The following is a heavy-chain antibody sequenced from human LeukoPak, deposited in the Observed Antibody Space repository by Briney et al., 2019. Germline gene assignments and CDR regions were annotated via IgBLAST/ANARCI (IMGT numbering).Heavy chain of an antibody. D-gene: IGHD6-13*01. CDR3: AGMSSSFYFYYYGMDV. CDR2: IYPGDSDT. J-gene: IGHJ6*02. V-gene: IGHV5-51*01. CDR1: GYSFTSYW. Sequence: KPGESLKISCKGSGYSFTSYWIGWVRQMPGKGLEWMGIIYPGDSDTRYRPSFQGQVTISADKSISTAYLQWSSLKASDTAMYYCAGMSSSFYFYYYGMDVWGQGTTVTVSS.